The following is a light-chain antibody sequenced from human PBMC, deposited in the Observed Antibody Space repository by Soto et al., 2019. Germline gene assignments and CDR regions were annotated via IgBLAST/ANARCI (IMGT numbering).Light chain of an antibody. CDR1: SSDVGRYDY. CDR3: TSESFSTASL. CDR2: EVS. J-gene: IGLJ1*01. Sequence: QSVLTQPASVSGSPGQSITISCTGTSSDVGRYDYVSWYQLHPGKAPKLMVFEVSNRPSGVSYRFSGSKSGNTASLTTSGLQADDVSDYFCTSESFSTASLLGSEPNFTVL. V-gene: IGLV2-14*01.